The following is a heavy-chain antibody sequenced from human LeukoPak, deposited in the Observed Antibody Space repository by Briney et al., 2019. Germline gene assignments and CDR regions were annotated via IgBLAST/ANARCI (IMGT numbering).Heavy chain of an antibody. J-gene: IGHJ4*02. Sequence: PAGSLRLSCAASKFTFTNYAMSWVRQAPGKGLEWVSTISSSGASAYHADSLRGRFTISRDNSKNTLYLQMNSLRAEDSAVYYCARDPALSGYFDYWGQGPLVTVSS. CDR3: ARDPALSGYFDY. CDR2: ISSSGASA. V-gene: IGHV3-23*01. CDR1: KFTFTNYA. D-gene: IGHD3-16*02.